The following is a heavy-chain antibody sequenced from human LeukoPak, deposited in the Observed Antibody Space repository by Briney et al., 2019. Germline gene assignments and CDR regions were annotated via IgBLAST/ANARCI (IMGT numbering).Heavy chain of an antibody. CDR2: KYARGSS. Sequence: SVTLSLTCTVSGGSISNYYWSWIRQPAGKGREWIGRKYARGSSNYNPPVQSRVTMSVDTSKNQFSLKLRSVTAADTAVYYCARGRYCSADICTGGDSFDIWGQGTMVSVSP. CDR1: GGSISNYY. J-gene: IGHJ3*02. D-gene: IGHD2-15*01. V-gene: IGHV4-4*07. CDR3: ARGRYCSADICTGGDSFDI.